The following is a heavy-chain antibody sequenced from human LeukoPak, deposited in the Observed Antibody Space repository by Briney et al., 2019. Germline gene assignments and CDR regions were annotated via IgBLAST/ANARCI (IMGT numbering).Heavy chain of an antibody. D-gene: IGHD3-10*01. CDR1: GFTFSGSA. CDR2: IRSKANSYAT. V-gene: IGHV3-73*01. J-gene: IGHJ6*03. CDR3: TSRGSGSYYNGLPMDV. Sequence: GGSLRLSCAASGFTFSGSAMHWVRQASGKGLEWVGRIRSKANSYATAYAASVKGRFTISRDDSKNTAYLQMNSLKTEDTAVYYCTSRGSGSYYNGLPMDVWGKGTTVTISS.